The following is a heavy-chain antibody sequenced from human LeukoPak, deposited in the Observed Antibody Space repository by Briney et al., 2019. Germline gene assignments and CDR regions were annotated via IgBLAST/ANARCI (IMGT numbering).Heavy chain of an antibody. V-gene: IGHV3-66*01. J-gene: IGHJ4*02. CDR2: IYSGGTT. D-gene: IGHD1-26*01. CDR3: ARDLMGWDLHYFDY. Sequence: GGSLRLSCSASGFTVSFHYMTWVRQAPGKGLEWISLIYSGGTTIYSDSVKGRFTISRDNAKNSLYLQMHSLRAEDTAVYYCARDLMGWDLHYFDYWGQGTLVTVSS. CDR1: GFTVSFHY.